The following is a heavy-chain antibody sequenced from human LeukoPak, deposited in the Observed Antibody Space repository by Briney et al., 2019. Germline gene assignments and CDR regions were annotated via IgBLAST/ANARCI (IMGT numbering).Heavy chain of an antibody. CDR2: IIPIFGTA. CDR3: ARDLSGDAVAPVRGYYYGMDV. Sequence: SVKVSCKASGYTFTSYGISWVRQAPGQGLEWMGGIIPIFGTANYAQKFQGRVTITADESTSTAYMELSSLRSEDTAVYYCARDLSGDAVAPVRGYYYGMDVWGQGTTVTVSS. D-gene: IGHD6-19*01. V-gene: IGHV1-69*13. CDR1: GYTFTSYG. J-gene: IGHJ6*02.